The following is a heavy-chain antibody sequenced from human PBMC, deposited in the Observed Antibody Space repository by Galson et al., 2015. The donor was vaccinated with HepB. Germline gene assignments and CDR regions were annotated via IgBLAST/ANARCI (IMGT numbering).Heavy chain of an antibody. CDR3: ARASVWFGDRGNAFDI. J-gene: IGHJ3*02. CDR1: GYTFTSYY. Sequence: SVKVSCKASGYTFTSYYMHWVRQAPGQGLEWMGIINPSGGSTSYAQKFQGRVTMTRDTSTSTVYMELSSLRSEDTAVYYCARASVWFGDRGNAFDIWGQGTMVTVSS. D-gene: IGHD3-10*01. V-gene: IGHV1-46*03. CDR2: INPSGGST.